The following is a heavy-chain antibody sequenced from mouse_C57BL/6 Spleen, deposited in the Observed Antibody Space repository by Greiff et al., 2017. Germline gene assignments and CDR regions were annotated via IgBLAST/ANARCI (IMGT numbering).Heavy chain of an antibody. CDR2: IYPGSGST. V-gene: IGHV1-55*01. Sequence: QVQLQQPGAELVKPGTSVKMSCKASGYTFTSYWITWVKQRPGQGLEWIGDIYPGSGSTNYNEKFKSKATLTVDTSSSTAYMQLSSLTSEDSAVYYCAGDYHWYVDVWGTGTTVTVSS. CDR1: GYTFTSYW. D-gene: IGHD2-4*01. CDR3: AGDYHWYVDV. J-gene: IGHJ1*03.